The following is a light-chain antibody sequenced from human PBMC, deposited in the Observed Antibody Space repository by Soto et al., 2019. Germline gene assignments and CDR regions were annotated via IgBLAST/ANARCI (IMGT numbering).Light chain of an antibody. J-gene: IGKJ5*01. CDR3: QQRSNWPPIT. Sequence: EIVLTQSPATLSLSPGERATLSCRASQSISRYLAWYQQKPGQAPRLVIYDASYRATGIPARFSGSGSGTDFTLTISSLEPEDFAVYYCQQRSNWPPITFGQGTRLDMK. CDR1: QSISRY. V-gene: IGKV3-11*01. CDR2: DAS.